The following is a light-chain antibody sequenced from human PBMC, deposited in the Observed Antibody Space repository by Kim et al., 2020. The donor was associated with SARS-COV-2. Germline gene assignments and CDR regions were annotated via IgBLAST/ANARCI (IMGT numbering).Light chain of an antibody. Sequence: DIQMTQSPSSLSASVGDRVTITCQASQDIYNYLNWYQQKRGQAPQLLIYDATTVETGVPSGFSGSGFEREFTLVISSLQPEDIAPYYCQHFQRVPYTFGQ. CDR2: DAT. CDR1: QDIYNY. V-gene: IGKV1-33*01. CDR3: QHFQRVPYT. J-gene: IGKJ2*01.